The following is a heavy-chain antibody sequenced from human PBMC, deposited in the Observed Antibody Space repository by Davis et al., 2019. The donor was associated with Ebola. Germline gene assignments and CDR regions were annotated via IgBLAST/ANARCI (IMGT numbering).Heavy chain of an antibody. J-gene: IGHJ6*02. D-gene: IGHD2-8*01. Sequence: GESLKISCAASGFTFSSYSMNWVRQAPGKGLEWVSYISSSGSTIYYADSVKGRFTISRDNAKNSLYLQMNSLRVEDTALYYCGRDRYCTNGVCYPHGMDVWGQGTTVTVSS. CDR3: GRDRYCTNGVCYPHGMDV. V-gene: IGHV3-48*04. CDR1: GFTFSSYS. CDR2: ISSSGSTI.